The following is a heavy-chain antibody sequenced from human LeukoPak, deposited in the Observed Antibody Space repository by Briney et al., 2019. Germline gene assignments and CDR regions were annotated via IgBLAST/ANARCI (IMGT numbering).Heavy chain of an antibody. V-gene: IGHV3-23*01. D-gene: IGHD3-10*01. Sequence: PGRSLRLSCAASGFTFSNYAMSWVRQAPGKGLEWVSAMSGSGGSTYYADSLKGRFTISRDNSKNTLYLQMNSLRAEDTAVYFCAKEAYGSGNYYRDYFDYWGQGTLVTVSS. CDR1: GFTFSNYA. J-gene: IGHJ4*02. CDR2: MSGSGGST. CDR3: AKEAYGSGNYYRDYFDY.